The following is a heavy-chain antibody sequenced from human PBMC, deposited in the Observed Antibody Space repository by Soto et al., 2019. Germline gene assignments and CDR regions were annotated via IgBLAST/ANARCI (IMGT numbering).Heavy chain of an antibody. J-gene: IGHJ5*02. CDR1: GYTFSSYY. V-gene: IGHV1-46*01. D-gene: IGHD3-10*01. Sequence: QVQLVQSGSEVMKPGASVRVSCKTSGYTFSSYYLHWVRQAPGQGLEWMGIINPRGGSTSYAQKFQGRVTLTRDTATRTVYMELSSLRSEDTAVYYGARGNTYGSGKYAKVYTWGQGTLVTVSS. CDR2: INPRGGST. CDR3: ARGNTYGSGKYAKVYT.